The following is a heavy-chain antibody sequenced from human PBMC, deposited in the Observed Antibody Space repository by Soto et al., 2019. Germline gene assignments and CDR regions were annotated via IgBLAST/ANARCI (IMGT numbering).Heavy chain of an antibody. Sequence: GGSLRLACAASGFTFSSYGMHWVRQAPGKGLEWVAVIWYDGSNKYYADSVKGRFTISRDNSKNTLYLQMNSLRAEDTAVYYCARAPVGYYDSSGHMDVWGQGTTVTVSS. V-gene: IGHV3-33*01. D-gene: IGHD3-22*01. CDR2: IWYDGSNK. J-gene: IGHJ6*02. CDR3: ARAPVGYYDSSGHMDV. CDR1: GFTFSSYG.